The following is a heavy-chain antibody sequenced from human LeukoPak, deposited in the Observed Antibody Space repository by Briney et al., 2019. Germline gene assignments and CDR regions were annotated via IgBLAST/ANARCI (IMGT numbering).Heavy chain of an antibody. CDR2: MKLNSGNT. CDR1: GYTFTSYD. CDR3: ARPQLYDYVWGSYRSSFAFDI. J-gene: IGHJ3*02. V-gene: IGHV1-8*01. Sequence: ASVKLSCKASGYTFTSYDINWGRQAPGQGLEWRGWMKLNSGNTGYAQKFQGRVTMTRNTSISTAYMELSSLRSEDTAVYYCARPQLYDYVWGSYRSSFAFDIWGQGTMVTVSS. D-gene: IGHD3-16*02.